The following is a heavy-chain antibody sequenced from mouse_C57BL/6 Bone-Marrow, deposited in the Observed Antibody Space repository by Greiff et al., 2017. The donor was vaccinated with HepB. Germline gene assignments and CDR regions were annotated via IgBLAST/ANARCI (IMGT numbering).Heavy chain of an antibody. CDR2: ISNGGGST. Sequence: EVKLVESGGGLVQPGGSLKLSCAASGFTFSDYYMYWVRQTPEKRLEWVAYISNGGGSTYYPDTVKGRFTISRDNAKKTLYLQMSRLKSEDTAMYYCARQDYSNYEIFFAYWGQGTLVTVSA. CDR3: ARQDYSNYEIFFAY. CDR1: GFTFSDYY. J-gene: IGHJ3*01. V-gene: IGHV5-12*01. D-gene: IGHD2-5*01.